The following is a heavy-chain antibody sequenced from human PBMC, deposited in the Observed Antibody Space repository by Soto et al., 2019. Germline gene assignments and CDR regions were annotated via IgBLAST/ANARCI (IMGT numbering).Heavy chain of an antibody. V-gene: IGHV1-69*06. J-gene: IGHJ5*02. D-gene: IGHD3-22*01. CDR3: ARGWRTYYYDSSGYST. CDR2: IIPIFGTA. Sequence: QVQLMQSGAEVKKPGSSVKVSCKASGGTFSSYAISWVRQAPGQGLEWMGGIIPIFGTANYAQKFQGRVTITADKSTSTAYMELSSLRSEDTAVYYCARGWRTYYYDSSGYSTWGQGTLVTVSS. CDR1: GGTFSSYA.